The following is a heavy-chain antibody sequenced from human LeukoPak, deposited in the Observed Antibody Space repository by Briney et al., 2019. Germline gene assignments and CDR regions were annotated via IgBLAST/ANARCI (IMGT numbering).Heavy chain of an antibody. D-gene: IGHD3-3*01. Sequence: GGSLRLSCAASGLTFSSYSMNWVRQAPGKGLEWVSYISSSSSTIYYADSVKGRFTISRDNAKNSLYLQMNSLRAEDTAVYYCARRHYDFWSGYSGDYFMDVWGKGTTVTVSS. J-gene: IGHJ6*03. CDR2: ISSSSSTI. CDR1: GLTFSSYS. CDR3: ARRHYDFWSGYSGDYFMDV. V-gene: IGHV3-48*01.